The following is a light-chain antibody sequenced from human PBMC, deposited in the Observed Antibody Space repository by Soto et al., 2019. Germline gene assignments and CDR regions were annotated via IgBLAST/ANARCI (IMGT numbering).Light chain of an antibody. CDR3: AAWDDSLNGVV. J-gene: IGLJ2*01. Sequence: VLTQPPSASGTPGQTIAISCSGGSSNIGSHTVNWYQQLPGTAPRLLIYSNTQRPSGVPDRFSGSKSGTSASLAITGLQSEYEGDYYCAAWDDSLNGVVFGGGTKVTVL. CDR2: SNT. V-gene: IGLV1-44*01. CDR1: SSNIGSHT.